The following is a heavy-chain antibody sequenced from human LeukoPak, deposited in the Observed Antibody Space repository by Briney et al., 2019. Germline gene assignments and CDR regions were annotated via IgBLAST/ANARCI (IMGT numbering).Heavy chain of an antibody. D-gene: IGHD4-17*01. V-gene: IGHV4-59*12. CDR3: AREGGDYPTAYFDY. CDR1: GGSISSYY. CDR2: IYYSGST. Sequence: SETLSLTCTVSGGSISSYYWSWIRQPPGKGLEWIGYIYYSGSTYYNPSLKSRVTISVDTSKNQSSLKLSSVTAADTAVYYWAREGGDYPTAYFDYWGQGTLVTVSS. J-gene: IGHJ4*02.